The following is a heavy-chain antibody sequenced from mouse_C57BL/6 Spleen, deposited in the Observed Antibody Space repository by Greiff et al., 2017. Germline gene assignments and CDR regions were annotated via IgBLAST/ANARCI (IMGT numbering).Heavy chain of an antibody. D-gene: IGHD6-5*01. V-gene: IGHV1-15*01. CDR1: GYTFTDYE. Sequence: VKLQESGAELVRPGASVTLSCKASGYTFTDYEMHWVKQTPVHGLEWIGAIDPETGGTAYNQKFKGKAILTADKSSSTAYMELRSLTSEDSAVYYCTYARWYFDVWGTGTTVTVSS. J-gene: IGHJ1*03. CDR2: IDPETGGT. CDR3: TYARWYFDV.